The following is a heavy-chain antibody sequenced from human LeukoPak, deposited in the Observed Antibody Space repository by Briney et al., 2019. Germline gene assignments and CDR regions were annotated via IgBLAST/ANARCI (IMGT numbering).Heavy chain of an antibody. V-gene: IGHV3-30*04. CDR3: ARDLVAYCGGDCSPSFDY. J-gene: IGHJ4*02. Sequence: GGSLRLSCAGSEFNVRSYEINWVRQAPGKGLEWVAVISYDGSNKYYADSVKGRFTISRDNSKNTLYLQMNSLRAEDTAVYYCARDLVAYCGGDCSPSFDYWGQGTLVTVSS. CDR1: EFNVRSYE. CDR2: ISYDGSNK. D-gene: IGHD2-21*02.